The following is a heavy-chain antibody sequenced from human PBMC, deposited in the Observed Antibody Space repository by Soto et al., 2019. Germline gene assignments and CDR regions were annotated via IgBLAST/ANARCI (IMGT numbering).Heavy chain of an antibody. D-gene: IGHD3-10*01. V-gene: IGHV3-11*01. CDR3: VRAPYGFTSWFDS. J-gene: IGHJ5*01. CDR1: GFTFSDYY. CDR2: ISSSGTTI. Sequence: NPGGSLRLSCAASGFTFSDYYMSWIRQAPGKGLEWVSYISSSGTTIYYADSVKGRFTISRDNAKNSLYLQMDSLRAEDTAVYYCVRAPYGFTSWFDSWGQGTLVTVSS.